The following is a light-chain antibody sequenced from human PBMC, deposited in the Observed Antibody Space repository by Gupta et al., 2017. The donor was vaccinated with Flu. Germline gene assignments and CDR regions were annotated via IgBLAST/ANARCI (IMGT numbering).Light chain of an antibody. CDR3: YRYGRSGSSPRT. CDR1: QSVTGNY. Sequence: EIVLTQSPGTLALSPGERATLSCRASQSVTGNYLAWYQQKPGQAPRLLIYGASIRATGIPDVFSGIGCGRDFTLTISSLVPGDFAVYYCYRYGRSGSSPRTFGQGTKVEIK. J-gene: IGKJ1*01. V-gene: IGKV3-20*01. CDR2: GAS.